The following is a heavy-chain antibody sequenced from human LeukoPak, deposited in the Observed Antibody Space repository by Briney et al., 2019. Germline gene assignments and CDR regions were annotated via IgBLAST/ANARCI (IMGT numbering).Heavy chain of an antibody. Sequence: PGGSLRLSCAASGFTFSSYAMSWVRQAPGKGRESVSAISGSGGSTYYADSVKGRFTISRDNSKNTLYLQMNSLRAEDTAVYYCAKVPYLNYYDSSGYYYWGQGTLVTVSS. CDR3: AKVPYLNYYDSSGYYY. CDR1: GFTFSSYA. J-gene: IGHJ4*02. CDR2: ISGSGGST. V-gene: IGHV3-23*01. D-gene: IGHD3-22*01.